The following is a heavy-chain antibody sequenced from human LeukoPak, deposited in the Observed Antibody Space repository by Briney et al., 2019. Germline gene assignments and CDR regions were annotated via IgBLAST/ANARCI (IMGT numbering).Heavy chain of an antibody. CDR3: ARNHYGDYGLDY. V-gene: IGHV4-4*02. CDR2: IYHSGST. Sequence: SGTLSLTCAVSGGSISSSNWWSWVRQPPGKGLEWIGEIYHSGSTNYNPSLKSRVTISVDTSKNQFSLKLSSVTAADTAVYYCARNHYGDYGLDYWGQGTLVTVSS. CDR1: GGSISSSNW. J-gene: IGHJ4*02. D-gene: IGHD4-17*01.